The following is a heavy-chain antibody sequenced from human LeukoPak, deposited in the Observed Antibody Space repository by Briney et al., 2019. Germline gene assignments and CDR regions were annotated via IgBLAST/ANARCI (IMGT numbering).Heavy chain of an antibody. V-gene: IGHV3-11*04. CDR3: ARGAMKTNYYHDYFDY. CDR2: MSIDGSSR. CDR1: GFIFSDYY. D-gene: IGHD1-26*01. Sequence: GGSLRLSCAASGFIFSDYYMSWIRQAPGKGLEWLSYMSIDGSSRYYADSVKGRFTISRDNAKNSLYLQMNSLRVEDTAVYYCARGAMKTNYYHDYFDYWGQGTLVTVSS. J-gene: IGHJ4*02.